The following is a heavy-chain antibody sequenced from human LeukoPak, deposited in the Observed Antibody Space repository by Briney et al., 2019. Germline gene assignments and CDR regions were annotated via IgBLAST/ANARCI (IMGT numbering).Heavy chain of an antibody. Sequence: GGSLRLSCAASGFTFRTFAMSWVRQAPGKGLEWVSDTKSGGDNTYYSDSVEGRFTISRDTSKNTLFLHMSSLRAEDTAIYYCARIQYTGSYYYDYWGQGTLVTVSS. CDR1: GFTFRTFA. J-gene: IGHJ4*02. V-gene: IGHV3-23*01. CDR2: TKSGGDNT. CDR3: ARIQYTGSYYYDY. D-gene: IGHD1-26*01.